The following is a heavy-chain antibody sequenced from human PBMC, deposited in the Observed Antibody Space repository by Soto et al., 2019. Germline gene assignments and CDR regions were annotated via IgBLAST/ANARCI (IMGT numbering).Heavy chain of an antibody. CDR2: IIPLFQTA. Sequence: QVQLVQSGAELKKPGSSVKVSCKASGGTFGNFTISWVRQAPGQGLEWMGGIIPLFQTANYALKFQGRVNITADEWTSTAYMELNSLRSEDTAVYYCARWSHWNPLYYSGMDVWGQGTTVIVSS. D-gene: IGHD1-1*01. CDR3: ARWSHWNPLYYSGMDV. J-gene: IGHJ6*02. CDR1: GGTFGNFT. V-gene: IGHV1-69*01.